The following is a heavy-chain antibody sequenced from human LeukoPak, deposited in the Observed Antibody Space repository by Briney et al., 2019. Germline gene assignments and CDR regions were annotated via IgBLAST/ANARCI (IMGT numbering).Heavy chain of an antibody. CDR2: ISSSSSYI. Sequence: SGGSLRLSCAASGFTFSSYSMNWVRQAPGKGLEWVSSISSSSSYIYYADSVKGRFTISRDNAKNSLYLQMNSLRAEDTAVYYCARDIKEYSSGWRLDYWGQGTLVTVSS. D-gene: IGHD6-19*01. CDR3: ARDIKEYSSGWRLDY. CDR1: GFTFSSYS. J-gene: IGHJ4*02. V-gene: IGHV3-21*01.